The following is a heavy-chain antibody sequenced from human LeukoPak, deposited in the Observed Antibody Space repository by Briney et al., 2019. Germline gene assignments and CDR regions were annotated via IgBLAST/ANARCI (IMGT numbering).Heavy chain of an antibody. CDR3: AKQAGYSSFLEGFDY. V-gene: IGHV3-30-3*02. Sequence: GRSLRLSCAASGFTFSSYAMHWVRQAPGKGLEWVAIISYDGSNKYYADSVKGRFTISRDNSKNTLYLQMNSLRAEDTAVYYCAKQAGYSSFLEGFDYWGQGTLVTVSS. CDR2: ISYDGSNK. D-gene: IGHD6-13*01. CDR1: GFTFSSYA. J-gene: IGHJ4*02.